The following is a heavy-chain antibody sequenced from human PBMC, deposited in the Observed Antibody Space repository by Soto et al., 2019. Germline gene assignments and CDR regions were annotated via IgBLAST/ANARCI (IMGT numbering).Heavy chain of an antibody. D-gene: IGHD5-12*01. Sequence: SGTLSLNYTVYGGSINTLYWSLVRQPAGKGLEWIGRIFSSGSTSFNPSLESRVAMSVDTSKNHFSLNLSSVTAEDMAVYYCAREGSYSAYNFAHGIQLWSFDFWGQGALVTVS. CDR1: GGSINTLY. CDR3: AREGSYSAYNFAHGIQLWSFDF. J-gene: IGHJ4*02. CDR2: IFSSGST. V-gene: IGHV4-4*07.